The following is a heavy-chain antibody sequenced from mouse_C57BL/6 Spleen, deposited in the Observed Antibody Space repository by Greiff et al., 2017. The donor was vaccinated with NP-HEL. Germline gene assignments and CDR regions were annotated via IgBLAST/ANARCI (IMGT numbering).Heavy chain of an antibody. CDR2: IHPNSGST. Sequence: QVQLQQPGAELVKPGASVKLSCKASGYTFTSYWMHWVKQRPGQGLEWIGMIHPNSGSTNYNEKFKSKATLTVDKSSSTAYMQLSSLTSEDSAVYYCARSTGYWYLDVWGTGTTVTVSS. V-gene: IGHV1-64*01. CDR3: ARSTGYWYLDV. CDR1: GYTFTSYW. J-gene: IGHJ1*03.